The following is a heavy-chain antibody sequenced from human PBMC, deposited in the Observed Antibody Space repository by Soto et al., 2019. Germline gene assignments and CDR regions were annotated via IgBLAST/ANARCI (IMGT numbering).Heavy chain of an antibody. CDR3: ERQLSLVGFGEYDL. CDR2: IYSGGTT. Sequence: EVQLVESGGGLVQPGGSLRLSCAASGFNLSSKYMDWVRQAPGKGLEWVSFIYSGGTTHYADSVRGRVTISRHNSKNTLYLHMNSLRPQDADVYYCERQLSLVGFGEYDLWGRGTLVTVSS. J-gene: IGHJ2*01. V-gene: IGHV3-53*04. CDR1: GFNLSSKY. D-gene: IGHD3-10*01.